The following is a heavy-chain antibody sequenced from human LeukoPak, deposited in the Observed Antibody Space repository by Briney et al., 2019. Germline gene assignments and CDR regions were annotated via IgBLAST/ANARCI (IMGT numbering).Heavy chain of an antibody. CDR2: IIPIFGTA. D-gene: IGHD3-3*01. V-gene: IGHV1-69*05. Sequence: ASVKVSCKASGGTFSSYAISWVRQAPGQGLEWMGGIIPIFGTANYAQKFQGRVTITTDESTSTAYVELSSLRSEDTAVYYCARVAILRFLENGWFDPWGQGTLVTVSS. CDR3: ARVAILRFLENGWFDP. J-gene: IGHJ5*02. CDR1: GGTFSSYA.